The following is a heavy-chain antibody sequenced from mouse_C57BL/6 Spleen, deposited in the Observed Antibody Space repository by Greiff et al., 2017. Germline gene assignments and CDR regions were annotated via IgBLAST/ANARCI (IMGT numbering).Heavy chain of an antibody. CDR1: GFNIKDDY. V-gene: IGHV14-4*01. Sequence: VQLQQSGAELVRPGASVKMSCTASGFNIKDDYIDWVKQRPEQGLEWIGCIDPENGDTEYASKFQGKATITADTSSNTAYLQLSSLTSEDTAGDYCTTNPCGYWGQGTTLTVSS. CDR2: IDPENGDT. J-gene: IGHJ2*01. CDR3: TTNPCGY.